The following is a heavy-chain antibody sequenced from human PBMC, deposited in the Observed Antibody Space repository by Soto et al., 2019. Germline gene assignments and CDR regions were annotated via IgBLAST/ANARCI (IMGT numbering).Heavy chain of an antibody. Sequence: GGSLRLSCTVSGFAFNNYGINWVRQAPGQRLEWVSPISKSEYTYYSDSVKGRFTISRDNAKNSVSLQMNTLRVEDTAVYYCAREDSIIIPAVSDFWGQGTLVTVSS. CDR3: AREDSIIIPAVSDF. D-gene: IGHD2-2*01. CDR1: GFAFNNYG. J-gene: IGHJ4*02. V-gene: IGHV3-21*01. CDR2: ISKSEYT.